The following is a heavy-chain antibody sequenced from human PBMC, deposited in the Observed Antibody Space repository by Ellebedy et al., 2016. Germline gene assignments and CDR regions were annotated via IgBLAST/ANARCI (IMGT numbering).Heavy chain of an antibody. J-gene: IGHJ4*02. CDR3: ARGGLRYFDWLSHSDFDY. D-gene: IGHD3-9*01. V-gene: IGHV4-4*07. Sequence: SETLSLTXTVSGGSISSYYWSWIRQPAGKGLEWIGRIYTSGSTNYNPSLKSRVTISVDTSKNQFSLKLSSVTAADTAVYYCARGGLRYFDWLSHSDFDYWGQGTLVTVSS. CDR1: GGSISSYY. CDR2: IYTSGST.